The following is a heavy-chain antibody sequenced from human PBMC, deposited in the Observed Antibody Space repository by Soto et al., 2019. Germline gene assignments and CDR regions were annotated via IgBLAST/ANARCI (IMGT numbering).Heavy chain of an antibody. Sequence: QVQLMQSGAEVKKPGASVKVSCKASGDTFTDYYIHWVRQAPGQGLEWMGRVNPSGGHTTYAQHFLGRVTMTRDTSTSTLYMDLTSLTSEDTAVYYCARGGHVVVVTAALDYWGQGTLVTVSS. J-gene: IGHJ4*02. CDR1: GDTFTDYY. CDR2: VNPSGGHT. V-gene: IGHV1-46*01. CDR3: ARGGHVVVVTAALDY. D-gene: IGHD2-21*02.